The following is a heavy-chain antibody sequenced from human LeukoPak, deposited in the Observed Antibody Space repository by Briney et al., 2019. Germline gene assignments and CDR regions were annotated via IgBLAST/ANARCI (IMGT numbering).Heavy chain of an antibody. V-gene: IGHV3-30*02. CDR3: AKDRRRGYCSGGSCLRFDY. Sequence: PGGSLRLSCAASGFTFSSYGMHWVRQAPGKGLEWVAFIRYDGSNKYYADSVKGRFTISRDNSKNTLYLQMNSLRAEDTAVYYCAKDRRRGYCSGGSCLRFDYWDQGTLVTVSS. CDR2: IRYDGSNK. D-gene: IGHD2-15*01. CDR1: GFTFSSYG. J-gene: IGHJ4*02.